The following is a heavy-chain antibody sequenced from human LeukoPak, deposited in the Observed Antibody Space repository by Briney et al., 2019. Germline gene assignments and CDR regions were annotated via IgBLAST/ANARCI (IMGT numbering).Heavy chain of an antibody. CDR3: ARGPKYYDFWSGYSIKYYFDY. V-gene: IGHV4-39*01. D-gene: IGHD3-3*01. J-gene: IGHJ4*02. CDR1: GGSISSNNYY. Sequence: PSETLSLTCTVSGGSISSNNYYWAWVRQPPGKGLEWIGSVHYSGNTYYNASFKSRVTVSVDTSKNQFSLKLSSVTAADTAVYYCARGPKYYDFWSGYSIKYYFDYWGQGTLVTVSS. CDR2: VHYSGNT.